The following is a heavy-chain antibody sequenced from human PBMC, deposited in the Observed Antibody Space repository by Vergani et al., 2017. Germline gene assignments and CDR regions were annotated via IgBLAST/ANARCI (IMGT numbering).Heavy chain of an antibody. D-gene: IGHD3-3*01. CDR3: AKGKGYDFWSCYSSDHYYYYYMDV. V-gene: IGHV3-23*01. J-gene: IGHJ6*03. Sequence: EVQLLESGGGLVQPGGSLRLSCAASGFTFSSYAMSWVRQAPGKGLEWVSAISGSGGSTYYADSVKGRFTISRDNSKNTLYLQMNSLRAEDTAVYYCAKGKGYDFWSCYSSDHYYYYYMDVWGKGTTVTVSS. CDR2: ISGSGGST. CDR1: GFTFSSYA.